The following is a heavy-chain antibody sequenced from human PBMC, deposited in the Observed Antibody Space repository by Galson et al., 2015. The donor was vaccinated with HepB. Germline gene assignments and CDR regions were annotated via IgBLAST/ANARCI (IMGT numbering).Heavy chain of an antibody. D-gene: IGHD4-17*01. J-gene: IGHJ4*02. Sequence: SLRLSCAASGFTVATHHMSWVRQAPGKGLEWVSVIYSDGRSFYGDSVTGRFAISRDSSKNALCLQMNSLRAEDTAVYYCARAPLRDYGDYLDYWGQGALVTVSS. V-gene: IGHV3-53*01. CDR2: IYSDGRS. CDR3: ARAPLRDYGDYLDY. CDR1: GFTVATHH.